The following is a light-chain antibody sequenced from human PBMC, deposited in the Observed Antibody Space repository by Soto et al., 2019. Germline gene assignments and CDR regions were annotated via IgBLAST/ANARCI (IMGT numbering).Light chain of an antibody. V-gene: IGKV1-5*03. Sequence: DIQMTQSPSTLYGSVGDRVTITCRASQTISSWLAWYQQKPGKAPKLLIYKASTLKSGVPSRFSGSGSGTYFTLTISSLQPEDFATYYCQLSDSTWTFGQGTKVDIK. CDR1: QTISSW. CDR2: KAS. CDR3: QLSDSTWT. J-gene: IGKJ1*01.